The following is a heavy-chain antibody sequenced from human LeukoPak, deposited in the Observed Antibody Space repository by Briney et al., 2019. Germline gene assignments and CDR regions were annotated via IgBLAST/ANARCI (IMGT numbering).Heavy chain of an antibody. D-gene: IGHD6-19*01. J-gene: IGHJ3*02. CDR2: FDPEDGET. V-gene: IGHV1-24*01. CDR1: GYTLTELS. Sequence: ASVKVSCKVSGYTLTELSMHWVRQGPGKGLERMGGFDPEDGETICAQKFQGRVTMTEDTSTDTAYMELSSLRSEDTAVYYCATDQLGMAVAGTIVAFDIWGQGTMVTVSS. CDR3: ATDQLGMAVAGTIVAFDI.